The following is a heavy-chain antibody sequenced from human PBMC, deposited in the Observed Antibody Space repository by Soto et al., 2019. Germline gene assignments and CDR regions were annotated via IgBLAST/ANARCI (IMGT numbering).Heavy chain of an antibody. Sequence: LRLSCAASGFTFSSYSMNWVRQSPGKGLEWVSSISSSSSYIYYADSVKGRFTISRDNAKNSLYLQMNSLRAEDTAVYYCARSLAARPRPYYFDYWGQGTLVTVSS. CDR3: ARSLAARPRPYYFDY. V-gene: IGHV3-21*01. J-gene: IGHJ4*02. CDR2: ISSSSSYI. D-gene: IGHD6-6*01. CDR1: GFTFSSYS.